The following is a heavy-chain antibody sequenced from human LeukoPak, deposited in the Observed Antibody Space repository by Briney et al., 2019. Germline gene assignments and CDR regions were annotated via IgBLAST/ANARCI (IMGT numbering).Heavy chain of an antibody. D-gene: IGHD2-15*01. CDR2: ISGSGGST. CDR1: GFTYSSHD. V-gene: IGHV3-23*01. J-gene: IGHJ4*02. CDR3: ARETSSVHSNAGPPFDY. Sequence: GGSLRLSCAASGFTYSSHDMSWVRQAPGKGLEWVSGISGSGGSTYYADSVKGRFTVSRDNSKSTLYLQVNSLTADDTAVYYCARETSSVHSNAGPPFDYWGQRTLVTVSS.